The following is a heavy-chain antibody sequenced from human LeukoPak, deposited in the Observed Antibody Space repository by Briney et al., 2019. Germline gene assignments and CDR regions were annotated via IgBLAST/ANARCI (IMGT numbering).Heavy chain of an antibody. CDR3: ARPLGGGLGTFYF. CDR2: MKPNSGNT. D-gene: IGHD1-7*01. V-gene: IGHV1-8*01. J-gene: IGHJ4*02. Sequence: ALVKVSCQASVYTFISYDINSVSQATGPGREGMGWMKPNSGNTGYAQNFQGRVTMTRNTSKTTAYMEQSSLRSEDAAVYYCARPLGGGLGTFYFWYQGTRVTVSA. CDR1: VYTFISYD.